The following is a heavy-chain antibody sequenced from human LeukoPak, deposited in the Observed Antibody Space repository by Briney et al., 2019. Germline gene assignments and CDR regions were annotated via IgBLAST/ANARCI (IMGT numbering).Heavy chain of an antibody. Sequence: SETLSLTCTVSGGSISSYYWSWIRQPPGKGLEWIGYIYYSGSTNYNPSLKSRVTISVDTSKNQFSLKLSSVTAADTAVYYCARAPRRTMIVVAIPHYFYYWGQGTLVTVYS. CDR3: ARAPRRTMIVVAIPHYFYY. CDR1: GGSISSYY. D-gene: IGHD3-22*01. CDR2: IYYSGST. J-gene: IGHJ4*02. V-gene: IGHV4-59*01.